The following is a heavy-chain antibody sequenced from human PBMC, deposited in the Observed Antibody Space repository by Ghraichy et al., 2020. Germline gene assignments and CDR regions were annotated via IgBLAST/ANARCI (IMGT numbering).Heavy chain of an antibody. J-gene: IGHJ5*02. Sequence: SETLSLTCTVSGGSISSGGYYWSWIRQHPGKGLEWIGYIYYSGSTYYNPSLKSRVTISVDTSKNQFSLKLSSVTAADTAVYYCARVSLGTVAPEENWFDPWGQGTLVTVSS. V-gene: IGHV4-31*03. CDR3: ARVSLGTVAPEENWFDP. CDR2: IYYSGST. D-gene: IGHD4-23*01. CDR1: GGSISSGGYY.